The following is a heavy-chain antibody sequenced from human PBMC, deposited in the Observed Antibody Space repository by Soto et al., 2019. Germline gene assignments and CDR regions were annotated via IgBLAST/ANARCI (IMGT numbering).Heavy chain of an antibody. CDR1: GFPFDDYA. CDR2: ISWNSGSI. Sequence: EVQLVESGGGLVQPGRSLRLSCAASGFPFDDYAMHWVRQAPGKGLEWVSGISWNSGSIGYADSVKGRFTISRDNAKNSLYRQMNSLRAEDTALYYCAKAVWFGDDAFDIWGQGTMVTVSS. CDR3: AKAVWFGDDAFDI. V-gene: IGHV3-9*01. D-gene: IGHD3-10*01. J-gene: IGHJ3*02.